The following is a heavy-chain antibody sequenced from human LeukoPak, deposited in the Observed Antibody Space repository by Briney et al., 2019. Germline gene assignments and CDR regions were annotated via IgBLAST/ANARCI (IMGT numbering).Heavy chain of an antibody. CDR2: ISGSSTST. V-gene: IGHV3-23*01. D-gene: IGHD2-21*01. Sequence: PGGSLRLSCAASGFTFSSYAMSWVRQAPGKGLEWVSAISGSSTSTYYADSVKGRFTISRDNSKNTLYLQMNSLRAGDTAIYYCAKDGVRDSPSVFDCWGQGTLVTVSS. J-gene: IGHJ4*02. CDR1: GFTFSSYA. CDR3: AKDGVRDSPSVFDC.